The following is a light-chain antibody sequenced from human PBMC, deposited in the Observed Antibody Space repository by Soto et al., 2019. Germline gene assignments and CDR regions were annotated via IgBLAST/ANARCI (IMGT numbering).Light chain of an antibody. CDR3: TSWTTSTTMI. CDR2: DVN. J-gene: IGLJ2*01. V-gene: IGLV2-14*03. CDR1: SSDIGAYNF. Sequence: SVLTQHASLSGFPGQSITISCTGTSSDIGAYNFVSWYQQHPGKAPKLMLYDVNIRPSGVSNRFSGSKSGNTASLTISGLQAEDEADYYCTSWTTSTTMIFGGGTKVTVL.